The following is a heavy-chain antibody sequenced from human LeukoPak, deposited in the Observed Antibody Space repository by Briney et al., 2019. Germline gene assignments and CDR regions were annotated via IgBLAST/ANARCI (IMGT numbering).Heavy chain of an antibody. CDR1: GFTFSSYA. CDR3: AKDGRYSGRAYYFDY. D-gene: IGHD2-21*01. Sequence: PGGSLRLSCAASGFTFSSYAMHWVRQAPGKGLEWVAVISYDGSNKYYADSVKGRFTISRDNSKNTLYLQMNSLRAEDTAVYYCAKDGRYSGRAYYFDYWGQGTLVTVSS. CDR2: ISYDGSNK. V-gene: IGHV3-30-3*01. J-gene: IGHJ4*02.